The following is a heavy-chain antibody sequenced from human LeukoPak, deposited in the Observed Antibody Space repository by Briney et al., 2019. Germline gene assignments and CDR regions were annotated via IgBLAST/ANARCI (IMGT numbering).Heavy chain of an antibody. V-gene: IGHV3-53*01. CDR3: ARGIAAAGRYDY. CDR2: LYSGGNT. Sequence: GGSLRLSCAASGFTVSSNYMSWVRQAPGKGLEWVSVLYSGGNTYYAESVKGRFTISRDNSKNTLWLQMDSLRAEDTAVYYCARGIAAAGRYDYWGQGTPVTVSS. D-gene: IGHD6-13*01. J-gene: IGHJ4*02. CDR1: GFTVSSNY.